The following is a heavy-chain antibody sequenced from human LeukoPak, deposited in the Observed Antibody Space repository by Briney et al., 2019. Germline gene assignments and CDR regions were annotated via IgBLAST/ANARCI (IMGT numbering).Heavy chain of an antibody. J-gene: IGHJ4*02. CDR2: TRYDGSNK. D-gene: IGHD6-13*01. Sequence: GGSLRLSCAASGFTFSSYGMYWVRQAPGKGLEWVAFTRYDGSNKYYADSVKGRFTISRDNSKNTLYLKMNSLRAEDTAVYYCAKDTVAAAGWCFDYWGQGTLVTVSS. CDR1: GFTFSSYG. V-gene: IGHV3-30*02. CDR3: AKDTVAAAGWCFDY.